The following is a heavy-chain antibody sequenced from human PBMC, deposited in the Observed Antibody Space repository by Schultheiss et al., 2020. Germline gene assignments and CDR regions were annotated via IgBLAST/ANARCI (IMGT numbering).Heavy chain of an antibody. V-gene: IGHV3-21*01. CDR3: ARGARKDFYFDY. J-gene: IGHJ4*02. Sequence: GGSLRLSCAASGFTFSSYSMNWVRQAPGKGLEWVSSISSSSSYIYYADSVKGRFTISRDNAKNSLYLQMNSLRAEDTAVYYCARGARKDFYFDYWGQGTLVTGSS. D-gene: IGHD2-15*01. CDR1: GFTFSSYS. CDR2: ISSSSSYI.